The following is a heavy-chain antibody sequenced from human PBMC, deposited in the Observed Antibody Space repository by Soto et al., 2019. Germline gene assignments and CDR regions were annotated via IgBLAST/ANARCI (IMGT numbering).Heavy chain of an antibody. CDR3: ARARYSFDAFDI. D-gene: IGHD6-13*01. J-gene: IGHJ3*02. Sequence: EVQLVESGGGLVKPGGSLRLSCAASGFTFSSYSMNWVRQAPGKGLEWVSSISSSSSYIYYADSVKGRFTITRDNAKNSLYLQMNSLRAEDTAVYYCARARYSFDAFDIWGQGTMVNVSS. CDR1: GFTFSSYS. CDR2: ISSSSSYI. V-gene: IGHV3-21*01.